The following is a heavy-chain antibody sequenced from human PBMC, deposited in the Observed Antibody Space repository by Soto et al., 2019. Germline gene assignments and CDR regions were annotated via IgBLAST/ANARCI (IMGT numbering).Heavy chain of an antibody. CDR1: GYTFTGYY. D-gene: IGHD3-22*01. V-gene: IGHV1-2*02. CDR3: ARDTYGYSVSSGYSYYDY. J-gene: IGHJ4*02. Sequence: ASVKVSCKASGYTFTGYYMHWVRQAPGQELEWMGWINPNSGGTNYAQKVQGRVTMTRDTSISTAYMELSRLRSDDTAVYYCARDTYGYSVSSGYSYYDYWGQGTLVTVSS. CDR2: INPNSGGT.